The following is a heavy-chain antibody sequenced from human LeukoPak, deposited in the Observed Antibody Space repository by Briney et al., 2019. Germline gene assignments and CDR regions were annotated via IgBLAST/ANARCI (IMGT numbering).Heavy chain of an antibody. CDR3: AREPHGYFDY. CDR1: GGSISSYY. V-gene: IGHV4-4*07. CDR2: IYTSVST. Sequence: SETLSLTCIVSGGSISSYYWSWIRQPAGEGLEWIGRIYTSVSTHYNPSLKSRVTMSVDTSKNQFSLKMSSVTAADTAVYYCAREPHGYFDYWGQGTLVTVSS. J-gene: IGHJ4*02. D-gene: IGHD2-8*01.